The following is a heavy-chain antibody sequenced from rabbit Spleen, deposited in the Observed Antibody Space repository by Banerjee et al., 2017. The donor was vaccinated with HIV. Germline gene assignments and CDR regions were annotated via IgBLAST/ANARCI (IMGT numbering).Heavy chain of an antibody. Sequence: QSLEESGGDLVKPGASLTLTCTASGVSFSSNYYMCWVRQAPGKGLECIACIYADTSGSTWYASWAKGRFTISKTSSTTVTLQLNSLTAADTATYFCVREVAAKFSLWGPGTLVTVS. J-gene: IGHJ4*01. CDR2: IYADTSGST. V-gene: IGHV1S40*01. CDR1: GVSFSSNYY. D-gene: IGHD4-1*01. CDR3: VREVAAKFSL.